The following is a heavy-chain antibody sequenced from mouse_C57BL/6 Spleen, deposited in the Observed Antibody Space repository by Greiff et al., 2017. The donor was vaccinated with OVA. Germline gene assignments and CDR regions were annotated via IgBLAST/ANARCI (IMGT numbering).Heavy chain of an antibody. CDR2: IYPGDGDT. CDR1: GYAFSSSW. V-gene: IGHV1-82*01. J-gene: IGHJ2*01. D-gene: IGHD1-1*01. Sequence: VQLQQSGPELVKPGASVKISCKASGYAFSSSWMNWVKQRPGKGLEWIGRIYPGDGDTNYNGKFKGKATLTADKSSSTAYMQLSSLTSEDSAVYFCARGTTVVGGYFDYWGQGTTLTVSS. CDR3: ARGTTVVGGYFDY.